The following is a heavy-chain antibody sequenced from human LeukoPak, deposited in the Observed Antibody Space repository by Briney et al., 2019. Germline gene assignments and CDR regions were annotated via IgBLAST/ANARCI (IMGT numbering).Heavy chain of an antibody. V-gene: IGHV4-34*01. J-gene: IGHJ3*02. CDR1: GGSFSGYY. D-gene: IGHD6-13*01. Sequence: SETLSLTCAVYGGSFSGYYWSWIRQPPGKGLEWIGEINHSGSTNYNPSLKSRVTISVDTSKNQFSLKLSSVTAADTAVYYCASGIADAFDIWGQGTMVTVSS. CDR3: ASGIADAFDI. CDR2: INHSGST.